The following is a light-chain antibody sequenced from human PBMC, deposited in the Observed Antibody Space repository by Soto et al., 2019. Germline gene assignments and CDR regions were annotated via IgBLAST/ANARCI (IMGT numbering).Light chain of an antibody. CDR2: GAS. CDR3: QQYGSSPWT. V-gene: IGKV3-20*01. CDR1: QSVSSSY. J-gene: IGKJ1*01. Sequence: ETVLTQSPGSLSLSPGEIAALSCIASQSVSSSYLAWYQQKPGQAPRLLIYGASSRATGIPDRFSGSGSGTDFTLTISRLEPEDFAVYYCQQYGSSPWTFGQGTKVDI.